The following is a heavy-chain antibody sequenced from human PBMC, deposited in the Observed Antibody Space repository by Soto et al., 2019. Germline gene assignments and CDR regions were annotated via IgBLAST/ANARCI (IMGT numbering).Heavy chain of an antibody. J-gene: IGHJ4*02. CDR2: IYYSGST. Sequence: QLQLQESGPGLVKPSETLSLTCTVSGGSIDKSTYYWCWIRQPPGKALEWIGSIYYSGSTYYYPSFKSGVTISADTSRNQFSLKLSSVTAADTAVYYCARHHESGWYGYWGQGTLVTVSS. V-gene: IGHV4-39*01. D-gene: IGHD6-19*01. CDR3: ARHHESGWYGY. CDR1: GGSIDKSTYY.